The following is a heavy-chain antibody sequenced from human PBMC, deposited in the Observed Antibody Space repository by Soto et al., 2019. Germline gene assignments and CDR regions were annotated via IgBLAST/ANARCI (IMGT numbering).Heavy chain of an antibody. J-gene: IGHJ4*02. CDR1: GFTFSSYA. Sequence: GGSLRLSCAASGFTFSSYAVSWVRQAPGKGLEWVSAISGSATNTYYADSVKGRFTISRDNSENTLYLQMNSLRAEDTAVYYCAKDVMYSSSWYYFDYWGQGTLVTVSS. CDR3: AKDVMYSSSWYYFDY. V-gene: IGHV3-23*01. CDR2: ISGSATNT. D-gene: IGHD6-13*01.